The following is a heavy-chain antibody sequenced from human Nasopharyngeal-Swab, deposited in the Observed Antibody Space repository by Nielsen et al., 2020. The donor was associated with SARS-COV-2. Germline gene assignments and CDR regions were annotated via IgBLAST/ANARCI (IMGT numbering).Heavy chain of an antibody. CDR2: ISGYNGNT. J-gene: IGHJ4*02. D-gene: IGHD2-15*01. V-gene: IGHV1-18*04. Sequence: ASVKVSCKASGYTFTSYGITWVRQAPGQGLEWMGWISGYNGNTKYAQKLQGRVTMTTDTSTSTAYMELRSLRSDDTAVYYCARVAAVGYCSGGSCYHLDYWGQGTLVTVSS. CDR1: GYTFTSYG. CDR3: ARVAAVGYCSGGSCYHLDY.